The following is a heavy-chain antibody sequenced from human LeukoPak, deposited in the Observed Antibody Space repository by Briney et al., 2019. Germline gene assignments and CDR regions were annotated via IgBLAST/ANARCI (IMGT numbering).Heavy chain of an antibody. CDR2: IKSKTDGGTT. CDR3: TTDDYGSFLDH. D-gene: IGHD4-17*01. V-gene: IGHV3-15*01. J-gene: IGHJ4*02. Sequence: GGSLRLSCAASGFTFSIAWMNWVRQAPGKGLEWVGRIKSKTDGGTTDYTAPVKGRFTISRDDSKNTLYLKMNSLKTEDTAVYYCTTDDYGSFLDHWGQGTLVTVSS. CDR1: GFTFSIAW.